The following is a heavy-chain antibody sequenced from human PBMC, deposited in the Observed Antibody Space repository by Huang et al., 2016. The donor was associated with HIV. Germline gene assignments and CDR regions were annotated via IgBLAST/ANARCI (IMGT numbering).Heavy chain of an antibody. CDR2: SYYSGRS. J-gene: IGHJ4*02. CDR1: GDSIRRGGYY. D-gene: IGHD3-3*01. V-gene: IGHV4-30-4*08. Sequence: QVQLQESGPGLVKPSQTLSLTCTVSGDSIRRGGYYWTWIRQSPAKGLDWIGYSYYSGRSDYNPSLKSRVSISIDAFKNRVSLKLKSVTVADTAVYYCARAPATHSVFFYWGRGTLVTVSA. CDR3: ARAPATHSVFFY.